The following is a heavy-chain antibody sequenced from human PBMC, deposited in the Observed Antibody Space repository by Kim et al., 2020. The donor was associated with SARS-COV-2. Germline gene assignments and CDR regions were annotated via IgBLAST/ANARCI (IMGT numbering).Heavy chain of an antibody. Sequence: GGSLRLSCAASGFTFWTYGMHWVRQAPGEGLEWVALILNDGSNEYYADPVRGRFTISRDNSKNTLYFQMNSLRAEDTAMYYCARPTALGAGGFDHWGQGTLCTVAS. CDR3: ARPTALGAGGFDH. J-gene: IGHJ4*02. V-gene: IGHV3-33*01. D-gene: IGHD6-25*01. CDR1: GFTFWTYG. CDR2: ILNDGSNE.